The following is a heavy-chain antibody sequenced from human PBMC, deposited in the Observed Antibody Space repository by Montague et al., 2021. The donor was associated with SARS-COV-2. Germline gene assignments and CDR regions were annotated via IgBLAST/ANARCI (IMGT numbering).Heavy chain of an antibody. CDR3: ARDRPESWRISPGLAGLFATVVHSASGMDV. Sequence: LSLTCTVSGDSMTSGSHFWTWVRQPAGKGLEWIGHIQTSGTSNYNPSLRDRITLSIDTSRNQFSLELRSVTAADTAVYYCARDRPESWRISPGLAGLFATVVHSASGMDVWGRGTTVIVS. V-gene: IGHV4-61*09. J-gene: IGHJ6*02. CDR1: GDSMTSGSHF. D-gene: IGHD3-22*01. CDR2: IQTSGTS.